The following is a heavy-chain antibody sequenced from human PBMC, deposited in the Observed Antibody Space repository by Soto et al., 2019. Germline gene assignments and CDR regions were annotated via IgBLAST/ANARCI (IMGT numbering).Heavy chain of an antibody. D-gene: IGHD1-26*01. J-gene: IGHJ4*02. Sequence: QVQLVESGGALVKPGGSLRLSCAASGFNFSDFYISWIRQAPGKGLEWVSFISATGETIYYAESVNGRFTISRDNAQKSLVLQMNSLRDEDTAIYYCASQLQGSRRKYYFHFWGQGTLVTVSS. CDR2: ISATGETI. V-gene: IGHV3-11*01. CDR3: ASQLQGSRRKYYFHF. CDR1: GFNFSDFY.